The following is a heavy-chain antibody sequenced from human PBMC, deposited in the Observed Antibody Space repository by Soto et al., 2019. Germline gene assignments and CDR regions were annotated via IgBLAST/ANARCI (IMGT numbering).Heavy chain of an antibody. V-gene: IGHV1-69*12. J-gene: IGHJ6*02. CDR2: IIPVFGTP. CDR1: GGSFSNYG. D-gene: IGHD3-22*01. CDR3: ARGDATKIIVTTYYGLDV. Sequence: QVQVVQSGAEVKKPGSSVKVSCKASGGSFSNYGISWVRQAPGQGLEWMGGIIPVFGTPHYALKFQDRVTITADESASTVYMEVRSLTSEDTAVYYCARGDATKIIVTTYYGLDVWGQGTTVTVSS.